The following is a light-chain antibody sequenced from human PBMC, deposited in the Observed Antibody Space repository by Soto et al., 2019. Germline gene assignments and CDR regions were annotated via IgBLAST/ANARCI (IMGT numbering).Light chain of an antibody. CDR1: RTVSTNY. CDR3: PLHGAPPNT. J-gene: IGKJ1*01. V-gene: IGKV3-20*01. CDR2: DAS. Sequence: EIVLTQGPCTLSLSPGERATLSCGASRTVSTNYLAWYQQKPGQAPRLLIFDASTRATGIPDRFTGSVYGTDFTLTISRLETEDFAVYYCPLHGAPPNTFGQATKVDIK.